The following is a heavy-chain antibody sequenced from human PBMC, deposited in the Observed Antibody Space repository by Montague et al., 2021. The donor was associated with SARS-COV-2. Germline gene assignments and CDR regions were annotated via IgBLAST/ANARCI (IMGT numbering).Heavy chain of an antibody. J-gene: IGHJ3*02. CDR2: XXWDDDK. V-gene: IGHV2-70*11. CDR3: ARGYYDILTGYLDACDI. D-gene: IGHD3-9*01. CDR1: GFSLSTSGMC. Sequence: PALVNPTQTLTLTCTFSGFSLSTSGMCVSWIRQPPGKALEWLARXXWDDDKYYSTSLKTRLTISKDTSKNQVVLTMTNMDPVDTATYYCARGYYDILTGYLDACDIWGQGTMVTVSS.